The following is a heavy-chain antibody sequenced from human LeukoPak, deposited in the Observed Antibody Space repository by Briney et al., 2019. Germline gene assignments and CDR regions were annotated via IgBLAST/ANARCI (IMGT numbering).Heavy chain of an antibody. V-gene: IGHV3-64*01. D-gene: IGHD2-21*01. CDR2: ISSNGGST. CDR1: GFTFSSYA. Sequence: GGSLRLSCAASGFTFSSYAMHWVRQAPGKELEYVSAISSNGGSTYYANSVKGRFTISRDNSKNTLYLQMGSLRAEDMAAYYCARVYSPVNGYYYYYGMDVWGQGTTVTVSS. CDR3: ARVYSPVNGYYYYYGMDV. J-gene: IGHJ6*02.